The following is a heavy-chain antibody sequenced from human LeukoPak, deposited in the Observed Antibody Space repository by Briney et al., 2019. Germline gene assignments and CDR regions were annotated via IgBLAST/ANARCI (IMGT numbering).Heavy chain of an antibody. D-gene: IGHD5-24*01. V-gene: IGHV3-9*01. CDR2: ISWNSGTI. CDR1: GFTFDDYA. J-gene: IGHJ4*02. Sequence: GGSLRLSCAASGFTFDDYAMHWVRQAPGKGLEWVSGISWNSGTIDYADSVKGRFTISRDNAKNSLYLQMNSLRAEDTALYYCAKDRRRDGYNFGHWGQGTLVTVSS. CDR3: AKDRRRDGYNFGH.